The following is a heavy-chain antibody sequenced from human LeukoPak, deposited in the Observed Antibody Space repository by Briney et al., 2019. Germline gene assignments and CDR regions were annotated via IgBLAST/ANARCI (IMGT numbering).Heavy chain of an antibody. CDR1: GGSFSSYY. D-gene: IGHD6-19*01. V-gene: IGHV4-34*01. Sequence: PSETLSLTCSVYGGSFSSYYWSWIRQPPGKGLEWIGEINDSGGTNYSPSLKSRFSISVDTPKNQFSLKLSSVTAADTAIYYCARGPRGAKSSGWYLLGFDYWGQGTLVTVSS. CDR2: INDSGGT. CDR3: ARGPRGAKSSGWYLLGFDY. J-gene: IGHJ4*02.